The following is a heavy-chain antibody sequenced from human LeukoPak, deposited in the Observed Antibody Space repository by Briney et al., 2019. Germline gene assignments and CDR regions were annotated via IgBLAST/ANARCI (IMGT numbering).Heavy chain of an antibody. V-gene: IGHV3-48*01. J-gene: IGHJ4*02. Sequence: GGSLRLSCAASGFTFSSYGMNWVRQAPGKGLEWVSYISASSSAIYYADSVKGRFTISRDNAKNSLYLQMNSLRAEDTAVYYCARGSGYYRYWGQGTLVTVSS. CDR1: GFTFSSYG. CDR3: ARGSGYYRY. D-gene: IGHD3-3*01. CDR2: ISASSSAI.